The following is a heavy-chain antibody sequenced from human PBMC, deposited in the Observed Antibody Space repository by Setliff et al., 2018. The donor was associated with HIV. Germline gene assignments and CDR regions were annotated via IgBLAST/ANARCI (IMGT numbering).Heavy chain of an antibody. CDR2: INHSGIT. V-gene: IGHV4-34*01. D-gene: IGHD3-10*01. CDR1: GGSFSASY. CDR3: AKGPRGLGLRYFFDY. Sequence: PSETLSLTCAAYGGSFSASYWSWIRQAPGKGLEWIGEINHSGITHYNPSLETRVTMFVDTSKNQFSLRLSPVTAADTALYYCAKGPRGLGLRYFFDYWAQGSPVTXSS. J-gene: IGHJ4*02.